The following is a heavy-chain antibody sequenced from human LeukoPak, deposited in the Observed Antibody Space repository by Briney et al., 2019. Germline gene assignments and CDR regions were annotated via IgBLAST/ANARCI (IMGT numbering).Heavy chain of an antibody. D-gene: IGHD2/OR15-2a*01. CDR3: AGLLSDY. V-gene: IGHV4-39*01. J-gene: IGHJ4*02. CDR1: GGSISSSSYY. Sequence: SETLSLTCTVSGGSISSSSYYWGWIRQPPGKGLEWIGSIYYSGSTYYDPSLKSRVTISVDTSKNQFSLKLSSVTAADTAVYYCAGLLSDYWGQGTLVTVSS. CDR2: IYYSGST.